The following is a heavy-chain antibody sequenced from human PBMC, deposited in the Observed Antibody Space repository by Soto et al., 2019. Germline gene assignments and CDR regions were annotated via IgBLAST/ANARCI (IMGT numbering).Heavy chain of an antibody. V-gene: IGHV3-53*04. D-gene: IGHD3-10*01. CDR2: IYSGGST. CDR1: GFTVSSNY. J-gene: IGHJ3*02. Sequence: PGGSLRLSCAASGFTVSSNYMSWVRQAPGKGLEWVSVIYSGGSTYYADSVKGRFTISRHNSKNTLYLQMNSLRAEDTAVYYCASISLLWFGGGLNAFDIWGQGTMVTVSS. CDR3: ASISLLWFGGGLNAFDI.